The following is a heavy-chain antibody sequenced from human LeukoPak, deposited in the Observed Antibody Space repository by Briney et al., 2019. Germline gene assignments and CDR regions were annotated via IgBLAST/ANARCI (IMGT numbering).Heavy chain of an antibody. V-gene: IGHV6-1*01. Sequence: SQTLSLTCAISGDSVSSNSAAWNWIRQSPSRGLEWLGRTYYRSKWYHDYALSVKSRITFNPDTSKNQFSLQLKSVTPEDTAVYYCARAAGTGYYLDYWGQGTLVTVSS. CDR3: ARAAGTGYYLDY. D-gene: IGHD1-1*01. J-gene: IGHJ4*02. CDR2: TYYRSKWYH. CDR1: GDSVSSNSAA.